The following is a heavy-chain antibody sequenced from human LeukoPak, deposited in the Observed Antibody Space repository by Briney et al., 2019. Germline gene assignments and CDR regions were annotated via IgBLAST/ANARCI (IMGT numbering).Heavy chain of an antibody. CDR3: ARRGGWTRAFDI. CDR2: INHSGST. CDR1: GGSFSGYY. D-gene: IGHD6-19*01. Sequence: SETLSLTCAVYGGSFSGYYWSWIRQPPGKGLEWIGEINHSGSTNYNPSLKSRVTISVDTSKNQFSLKLSSVTAADTAVYYCARRGGWTRAFDIWGQGTMVTVSS. J-gene: IGHJ3*02. V-gene: IGHV4-34*01.